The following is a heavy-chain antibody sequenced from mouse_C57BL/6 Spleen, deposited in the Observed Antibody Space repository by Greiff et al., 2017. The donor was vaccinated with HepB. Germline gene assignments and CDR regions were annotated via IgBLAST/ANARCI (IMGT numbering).Heavy chain of an antibody. CDR3: TREPGYYAMDY. V-gene: IGHV5-9-1*02. CDR1: GFTFSSYA. Sequence: EVHLVESGEGLVKPGGSLKLSCAASGFTFSSYAMSWVRQTPEKRLEWVAYISSGGDYIYYADTVKGRFTISRDNARNTLYLQMSSLKSEDTAMYYCTREPGYYAMDYWGQGTSVTVSS. CDR2: ISSGGDYI. J-gene: IGHJ4*01.